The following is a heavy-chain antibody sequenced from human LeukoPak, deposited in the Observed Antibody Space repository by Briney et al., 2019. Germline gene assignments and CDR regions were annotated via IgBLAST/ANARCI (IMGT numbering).Heavy chain of an antibody. J-gene: IGHJ4*02. D-gene: IGHD3-3*01. Sequence: GGSLRLSCTASGFIFSAYGVHWVRQVPGKGLEWVAIMWSDGINKYYADSVKGRFTVSRDNSKNTLYLQMNSLRAEDTAVYYCAKDRDYDFWSGYPNRDFDYWGQGTLVTVSS. V-gene: IGHV3-33*06. CDR3: AKDRDYDFWSGYPNRDFDY. CDR1: GFIFSAYG. CDR2: MWSDGINK.